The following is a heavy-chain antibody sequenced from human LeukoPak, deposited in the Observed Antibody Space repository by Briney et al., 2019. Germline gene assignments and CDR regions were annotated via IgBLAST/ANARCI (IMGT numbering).Heavy chain of an antibody. CDR3: ARQLGYCSGGSCYYYYGMDV. D-gene: IGHD2-15*01. J-gene: IGHJ6*02. V-gene: IGHV3-23*01. CDR2: ISGSGGST. CDR1: GFTFSSYA. Sequence: PGGSLRLSCAASGFTFSSYAMSWVRQAPGKGLEWASAISGSGGSTYYADSVKGRFTISRDNSKNTLYLQMNSLRAEDTAVYYCARQLGYCSGGSCYYYYGMDVWGQGTTVTVSS.